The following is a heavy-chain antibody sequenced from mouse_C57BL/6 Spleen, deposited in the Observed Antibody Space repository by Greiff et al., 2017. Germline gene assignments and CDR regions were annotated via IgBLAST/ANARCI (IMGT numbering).Heavy chain of an antibody. CDR3: ARKNYYGRSSDYYAMDY. CDR2: IYPGSGNT. Sequence: VQLQQSGAELVRPGASVKLSCKASGYTFTDYYINWVKQRPGQGLEWIARIYPGSGNTSYNEKFKGKATLTADKSSSTAYMQLSSLTSEGSAVYYGARKNYYGRSSDYYAMDYWGQGTSVTVSS. V-gene: IGHV1-76*01. CDR1: GYTFTDYY. J-gene: IGHJ4*01. D-gene: IGHD1-1*01.